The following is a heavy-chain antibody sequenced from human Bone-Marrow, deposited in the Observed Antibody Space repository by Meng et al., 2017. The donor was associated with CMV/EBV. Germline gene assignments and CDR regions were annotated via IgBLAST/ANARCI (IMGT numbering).Heavy chain of an antibody. CDR3: ATDSSYGSGLDY. CDR1: GYSVTSYW. J-gene: IGHJ4*02. CDR2: IYPDDSDT. Sequence: CKGTGYSVTSYWIGWVRQMPGKGLEWMGIIYPDDSDTRYSPSFQGQVTISADKSISTAYLQWSSLKASDTAMYYCATDSSYGSGLDYWGQGTLVTVSS. D-gene: IGHD3-10*01. V-gene: IGHV5-51*01.